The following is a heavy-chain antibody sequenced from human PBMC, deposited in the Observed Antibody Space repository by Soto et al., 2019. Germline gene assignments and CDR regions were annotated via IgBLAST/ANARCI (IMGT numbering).Heavy chain of an antibody. V-gene: IGHV3-23*01. J-gene: IGHJ4*02. CDR2: INSGGTVA. Sequence: EVQLLESGGGLVQPGGSLRLSCAASGFTYESYAMSWVRQAPGKGLEWVSGINSGGTVAHYADSVKGRFAISRDNSKNTLSLEMNSLRADDTGLYYCAISTGGFGGLFVVPSDYGGQGTLVTVSS. CDR3: AISTGGFGGLFVVPSDY. D-gene: IGHD3-16*02. CDR1: GFTYESYA.